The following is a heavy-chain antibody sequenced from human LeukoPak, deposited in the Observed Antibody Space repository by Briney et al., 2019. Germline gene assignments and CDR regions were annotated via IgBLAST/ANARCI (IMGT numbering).Heavy chain of an antibody. CDR3: AVVVPPALRSPDFDY. CDR1: RITFDDYG. J-gene: IGHJ4*02. V-gene: IGHV3-43*02. D-gene: IGHD2-2*01. Sequence: GGSLRLSCAASRITFDDYGVQWVRQPPGKGLEWLSLINEDGTITYYADSVKGRFTISRDNSKSSLYLQMNSLRTEDTALYYCAVVVPPALRSPDFDYWGQGTLVTVSS. CDR2: INEDGTIT.